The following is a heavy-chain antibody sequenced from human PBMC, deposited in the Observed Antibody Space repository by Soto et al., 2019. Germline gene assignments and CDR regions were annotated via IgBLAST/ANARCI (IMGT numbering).Heavy chain of an antibody. CDR1: GFTFSSYS. D-gene: IGHD5-18*01. V-gene: IGHV3-21*01. CDR2: ISSSSDYI. CDR3: ARAFKRGYSYGRLPFDY. Sequence: GGSLRLSCAASGFTFSSYSMNWVRQAPGKGLEWVSSISSSSDYIYYADSVKGRFTISRDNARNSLYLQMNSLRAEDTAVYYCARAFKRGYSYGRLPFDYWGQGTLVTVSS. J-gene: IGHJ4*02.